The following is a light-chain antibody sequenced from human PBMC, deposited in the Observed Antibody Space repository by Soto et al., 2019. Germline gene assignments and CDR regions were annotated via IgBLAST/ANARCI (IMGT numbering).Light chain of an antibody. J-gene: IGLJ2*01. CDR3: QSYDTSLSSMV. V-gene: IGLV1-40*01. CDR2: GNT. Sequence: QSVLTQPPSVSGAPGQRVTISCTGSSSNIGAGYDVHWYQQLPGTAPKPLIFGNTNRPSGGPDRFSGSKSGTSASLAITGLQAEDEADYYCQSYDTSLSSMVFVGGTKLTVL. CDR1: SSNIGAGYD.